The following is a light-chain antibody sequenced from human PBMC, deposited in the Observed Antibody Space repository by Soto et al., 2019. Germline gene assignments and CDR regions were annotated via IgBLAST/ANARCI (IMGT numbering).Light chain of an antibody. CDR2: DAS. CDR3: QQYGSSGT. Sequence: EIVMTQSPATLSVSPGARATLSCRARQSGGRNFACYQQHPGQAPRLLIYDASTRATGIPDRFSGSGSGTDFPLTISRLEPEDVAVYYCQQYGSSGTFGQGTKVDI. J-gene: IGKJ1*01. V-gene: IGKV3-20*01. CDR1: QSGGRN.